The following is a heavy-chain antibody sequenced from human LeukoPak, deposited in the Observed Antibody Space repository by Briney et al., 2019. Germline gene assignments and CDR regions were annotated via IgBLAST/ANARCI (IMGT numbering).Heavy chain of an antibody. V-gene: IGHV4-34*01. J-gene: IGHJ5*02. CDR1: GGSFSGYY. CDR3: ARGFRNAYCSGGSCYRGSWFDP. Sequence: SETLSLTCAVYGGSFSGYYRSWIRQPPGKGLEWIGEINHSGSTNYNPSLKSRVTISVDTSKNQFSLKLSSVTAADTAVYYCARGFRNAYCSGGSCYRGSWFDPWGQGTLVTVSS. CDR2: INHSGST. D-gene: IGHD2-15*01.